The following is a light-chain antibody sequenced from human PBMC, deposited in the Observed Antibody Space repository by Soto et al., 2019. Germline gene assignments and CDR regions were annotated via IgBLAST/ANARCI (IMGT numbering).Light chain of an antibody. Sequence: SPGTLSLSPGERVTLSCRASQSVSGTYLAWYQQRPGQAPRLLIYDVSSRATGIPDRFSGSGSGADFTLTISRLEPEDFAVYYCQQYGTSPQTFGQGTRLEIK. V-gene: IGKV3-20*01. CDR2: DVS. CDR3: QQYGTSPQT. CDR1: QSVSGTY. J-gene: IGKJ5*01.